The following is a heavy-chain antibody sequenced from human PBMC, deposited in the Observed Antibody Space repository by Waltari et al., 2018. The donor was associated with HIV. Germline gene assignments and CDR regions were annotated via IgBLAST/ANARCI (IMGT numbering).Heavy chain of an antibody. J-gene: IGHJ4*02. Sequence: QLQLQESGPGLVKPSETLSLTCTVSGGSISSGTYFWGWIRQPPGKGLEWIGSIYSSGRTNYNPSLKSRVTISVDTSKNQFSLKLSSVTAADTAVYYCAREGAYSSSYYFDYWGQGTLVTVSS. V-gene: IGHV4-39*07. CDR3: AREGAYSSSYYFDY. CDR1: GGSISSGTYF. CDR2: IYSSGRT. D-gene: IGHD6-6*01.